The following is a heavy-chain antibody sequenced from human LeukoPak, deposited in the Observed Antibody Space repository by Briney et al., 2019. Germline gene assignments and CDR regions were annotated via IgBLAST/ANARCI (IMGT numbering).Heavy chain of an antibody. Sequence: PPGGSLRLSCAASGFTFSSYGMHWVRQAPGKGLERVAVIWYDGSNKYYADSVKGRFTISRDNSKNTLYLQMNSLRAEDTAVYYCARPTSYDYVWGSYRLDYWGQGTLVTVSS. V-gene: IGHV3-33*01. CDR1: GFTFSSYG. CDR2: IWYDGSNK. J-gene: IGHJ4*02. D-gene: IGHD3-16*02. CDR3: ARPTSYDYVWGSYRLDY.